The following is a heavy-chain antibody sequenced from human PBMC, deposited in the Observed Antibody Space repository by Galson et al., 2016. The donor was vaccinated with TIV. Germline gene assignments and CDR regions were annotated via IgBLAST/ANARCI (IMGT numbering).Heavy chain of an antibody. Sequence: SVKVSCKASGYTFTSYGITWVRQAPGQGLQWLGRIIPVLGMTNYAQRLQGRVTITADRSTSTAYMELSSLRSDDTAVYYCARGDTGRHYEAYFDSWDQGTVVTVSS. CDR2: IIPVLGMT. CDR1: GYTFTSYG. D-gene: IGHD3-3*01. CDR3: ARGDTGRHYEAYFDS. J-gene: IGHJ4*02. V-gene: IGHV1-69*10.